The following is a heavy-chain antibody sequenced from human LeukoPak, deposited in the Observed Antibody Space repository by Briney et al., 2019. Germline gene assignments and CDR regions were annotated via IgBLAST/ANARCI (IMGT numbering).Heavy chain of an antibody. J-gene: IGHJ2*01. CDR2: INHSGST. CDR1: GGSFSGYY. V-gene: IGHV4-34*01. Sequence: SETLSLTCAVYGGSFSGYYWTWIRQPPGKGLEWIGEINHSGSTNYNPSLKSRVTISVETSKNHFSLKLSSVTAADTAVYYCARVAQKLERIAVAGTSEWRANWYFDLWGRGTLVAVSS. D-gene: IGHD6-19*01. CDR3: ARVAQKLERIAVAGTSEWRANWYFDL.